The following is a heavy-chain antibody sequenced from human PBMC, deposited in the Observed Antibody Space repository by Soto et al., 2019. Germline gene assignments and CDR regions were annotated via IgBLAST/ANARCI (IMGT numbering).Heavy chain of an antibody. CDR1: GYSISNGYY. V-gene: IGHV4-30-4*08. J-gene: IGHJ5*02. CDR2: VYYTGST. CDR3: VRTARQGAVAPHWFDR. Sequence: SETLSLTCTVSGYSISNGYYWGWIRQAPGQGLEWIGYVYYTGSTYYNPSLMSRLTISVDTSKNQFSLKLTSVTAAETAVYYCVRTARQGAVAPHWFDRWGQGTQVTVS. D-gene: IGHD2-21*02.